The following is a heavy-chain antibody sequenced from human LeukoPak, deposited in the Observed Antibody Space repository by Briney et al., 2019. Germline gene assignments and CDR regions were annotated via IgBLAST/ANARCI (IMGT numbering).Heavy chain of an antibody. CDR1: GGSFSGYY. J-gene: IGHJ4*02. CDR2: INHSGST. D-gene: IGHD5-18*01. V-gene: IGHV4-34*01. CDR3: ARVWAPTHYSYGSDY. Sequence: SEPLSLTCAVYGGSFSGYYWSWIRQPPGKGLEWIGEINHSGSTNYNPSLKSRVTISVDTSKNQFSLKLSSVTAADTAVYYCARVWAPTHYSYGSDYWGQGTLVTVSS.